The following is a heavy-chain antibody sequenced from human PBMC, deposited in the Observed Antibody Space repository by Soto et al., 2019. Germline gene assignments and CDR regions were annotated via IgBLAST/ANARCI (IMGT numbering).Heavy chain of an antibody. CDR2: TYYRSKWYN. V-gene: IGHV6-1*01. D-gene: IGHD6-19*01. CDR3: ARDLLGIAVAGTVYYYGMEV. J-gene: IGHJ6*02. Sequence: LVRQAPGQGLEWLGRTYYRSKWYNDYAVSVKSRITINPDTSKNQFSLQLNSVTPEDTAVYYCARDLLGIAVAGTVYYYGMEVWGQGTTVTVSS.